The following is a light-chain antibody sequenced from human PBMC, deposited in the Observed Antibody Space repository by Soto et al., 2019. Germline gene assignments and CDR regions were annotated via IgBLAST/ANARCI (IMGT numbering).Light chain of an antibody. J-gene: IGLJ1*01. CDR2: EGD. Sequence: QSVLTQPAYVSGSPGQSITISCSGTSSDVGSSNLVSWYQQHPGKAPELIIFEGDRRPSGVSGRFSGSKSGNTASLTISGLQAEDEADYYCCSFARSTTFYVFGTGTKVTVL. CDR1: SSDVGSSNL. CDR3: CSFARSTTFYV. V-gene: IGLV2-23*01.